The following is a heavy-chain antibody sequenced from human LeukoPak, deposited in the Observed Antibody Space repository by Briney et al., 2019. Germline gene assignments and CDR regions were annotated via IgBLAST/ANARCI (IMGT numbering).Heavy chain of an antibody. CDR2: ISYSGST. Sequence: SETLSLTCAVYGGSFSGYYWSWIRQPPGKGLEYIGYISYSGSTNYNPSLKSRVTISVDMSKNQFSLKLSSVTAADTAVYYCARDRGGIDYWGQGTLVTVSS. J-gene: IGHJ4*02. CDR3: ARDRGGIDY. V-gene: IGHV4-59*12. CDR1: GGSFSGYY.